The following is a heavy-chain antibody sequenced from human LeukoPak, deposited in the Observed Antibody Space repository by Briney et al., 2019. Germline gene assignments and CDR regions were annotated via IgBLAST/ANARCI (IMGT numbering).Heavy chain of an antibody. D-gene: IGHD1-1*01. J-gene: IGHJ4*02. CDR2: INPDGSDK. CDR1: GPTFSSYW. CDR3: ARDRVNWNDVGGLFDY. V-gene: IGHV3-7*03. Sequence: QAGGSLRLSCVASGPTFSSYWMTWVRQAPGNGLEWVANINPDGSDKNYLDSVKGRFTISRDNARNSLYLQMSGLRAEDTAVYYCARDRVNWNDVGGLFDYWGQGTLVTVSS.